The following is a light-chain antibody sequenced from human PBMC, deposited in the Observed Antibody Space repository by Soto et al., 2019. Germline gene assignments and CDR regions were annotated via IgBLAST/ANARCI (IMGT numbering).Light chain of an antibody. CDR3: QVWDISSDQYL. CDR1: NIASKS. Sequence: YELAQPPSVSVAPGQTARITCGGNNIASKSVHWYQQRPGQAPVLVLYDDSNRPSGIPARFSGSNSGSTATLTISSVEAGDEADYFCQVWDISSDQYLFGAGTKVTVL. V-gene: IGLV3-21*02. J-gene: IGLJ1*01. CDR2: DDS.